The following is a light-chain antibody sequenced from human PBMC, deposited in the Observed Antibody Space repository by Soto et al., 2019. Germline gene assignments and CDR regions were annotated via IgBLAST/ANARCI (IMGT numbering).Light chain of an antibody. J-gene: IGLJ1*01. CDR1: SSDVGSYNR. CDR3: SSYTSSSTYV. CDR2: EVS. V-gene: IGLV2-18*02. Sequence: QSVLTQPPSVSGSPGQSVTISCTGTSSDVGSYNRVSWYQQHPGTAPKLMIYEVSNRPSGVPDRFSGSKSGNTASLTISGLQDEDEADYYCSSYTSSSTYVFGTGTKLTVL.